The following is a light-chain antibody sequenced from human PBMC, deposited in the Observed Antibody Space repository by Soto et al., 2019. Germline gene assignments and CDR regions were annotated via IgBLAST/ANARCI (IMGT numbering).Light chain of an antibody. CDR3: QSYDRSSLYV. CDR1: SGSVASNY. V-gene: IGLV6-57*02. Sequence: NFMLTQPHSVSESPGKTVTISCTGSSGSVASNYVHWYQRRPGSAPTIMIYGDNQRPSGVPDRFSGSIDSSSNSASLTISRLKTEDEADYFCQSYDRSSLYVFGTGTKVTVL. J-gene: IGLJ1*01. CDR2: GDN.